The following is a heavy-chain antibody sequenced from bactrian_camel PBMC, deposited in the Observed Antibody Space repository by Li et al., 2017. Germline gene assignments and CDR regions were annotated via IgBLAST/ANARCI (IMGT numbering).Heavy chain of an antibody. CDR3: AAAAGFVPASEWHRKEAYGY. CDR2: IDSDGET. Sequence: HVQLVESGGGSVQSGGSLRLSCDSSGRIFSRYCMAWFRQAPGQEREGVAAIDSDGETTVRDFVKGRFTISRDIAKKLMYLHMSGLDPEDTAMYYCAAAAGFVPASEWHRKEAYGYWGQGTQVTVS. D-gene: IGHD1*01. CDR1: GRIFSRYC. V-gene: IGHV3S53*01. J-gene: IGHJ4*01.